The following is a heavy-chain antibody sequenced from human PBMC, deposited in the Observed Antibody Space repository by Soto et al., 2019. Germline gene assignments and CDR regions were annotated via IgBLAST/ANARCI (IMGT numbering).Heavy chain of an antibody. CDR2: IDPSDSYT. Sequence: GESLKISCKGSGYSFTSYWISWVRQMPGKGLEWMGRIDPSDSYTNYSPSFQGHVTISADKSISTACLQWSSLKASDTAMYYCARFPKDFRKGDSLETLRLPNWGQGTLVTVSS. J-gene: IGHJ4*02. D-gene: IGHD3-9*01. CDR3: ARFPKDFRKGDSLETLRLPN. V-gene: IGHV5-10-1*01. CDR1: GYSFTSYW.